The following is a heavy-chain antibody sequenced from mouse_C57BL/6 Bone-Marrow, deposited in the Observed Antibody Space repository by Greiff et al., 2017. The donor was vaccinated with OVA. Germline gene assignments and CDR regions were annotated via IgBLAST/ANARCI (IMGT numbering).Heavy chain of an antibody. CDR3: AALTTEGDY. Sequence: VQLKESGPELVKPGASVKIPCKASGYTFTDYNMDWVKQSHGKSLEWIGDINPNNGGTIYNQKFKGKATLTVDKSSSTAYMELRSLTSEDTAVYYCAALTTEGDYWGQGTTLTVSS. D-gene: IGHD6-1*01. J-gene: IGHJ2*01. V-gene: IGHV1-18*01. CDR2: INPNNGGT. CDR1: GYTFTDYN.